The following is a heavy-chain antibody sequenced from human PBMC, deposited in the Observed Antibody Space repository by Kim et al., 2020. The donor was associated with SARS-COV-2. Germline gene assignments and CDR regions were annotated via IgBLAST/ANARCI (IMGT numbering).Heavy chain of an antibody. D-gene: IGHD6-19*01. Sequence: SETLSLTCTVSGGSISSYYWSWIRQPPGKGLEWIGYIYYSGSTNYNPSLKSRVTISVDTSKNQFSLKLSSVTAADTAVYYCARVRKGSGWSSPYYFDYWGQGTLVTVSS. CDR2: IYYSGST. V-gene: IGHV4-59*01. CDR1: GGSISSYY. CDR3: ARVRKGSGWSSPYYFDY. J-gene: IGHJ4*02.